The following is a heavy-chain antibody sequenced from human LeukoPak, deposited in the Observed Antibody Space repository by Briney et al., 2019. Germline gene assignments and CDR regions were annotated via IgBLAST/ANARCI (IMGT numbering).Heavy chain of an antibody. CDR1: GYSISSGYY. Sequence: SETLSLTCAVSGYSISSGYYWGWIRQPPGRGLEWLGIIYHSGNTYYNPSLKSRFTISVDTSKNQFSLKLSSVTAADTAVYFCARDVWVYWGQGTLVTVSS. D-gene: IGHD5/OR15-5a*01. V-gene: IGHV4-38-2*02. CDR3: ARDVWVY. J-gene: IGHJ4*02. CDR2: IYHSGNT.